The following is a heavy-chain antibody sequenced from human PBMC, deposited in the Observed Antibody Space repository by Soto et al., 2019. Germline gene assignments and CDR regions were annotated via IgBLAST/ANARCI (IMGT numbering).Heavy chain of an antibody. V-gene: IGHV4-61*01. J-gene: IGHJ4*02. CDR2: IYYSGST. CDR3: ARAPTGGYDIDY. D-gene: IGHD5-12*01. Sequence: SETLSLTCTVSGGSVSSGSYYWSWIRQPPGKGLEWIGYIYYSGSTNYNPSLKSRVTISVDTSKNQFSLKLSSVTAADTAVYYCARAPTGGYDIDYWGQGTLVTVSS. CDR1: GGSVSSGSYY.